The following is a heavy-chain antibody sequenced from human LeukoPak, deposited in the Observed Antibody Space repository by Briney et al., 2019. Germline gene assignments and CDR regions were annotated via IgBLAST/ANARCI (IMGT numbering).Heavy chain of an antibody. Sequence: RGSLRLSCAASGFTFSSYAMSWVRQAPGKGLEWVSAISGSGGSTFYADSVKGRFTISRDNSKNTLYLQMNSLRAEDTAVFYCARGLQNYYGSGSPPNYFDYWGQGTLVTVSS. CDR2: ISGSGGST. CDR1: GFTFSSYA. CDR3: ARGLQNYYGSGSPPNYFDY. J-gene: IGHJ4*02. V-gene: IGHV3-23*01. D-gene: IGHD3-10*01.